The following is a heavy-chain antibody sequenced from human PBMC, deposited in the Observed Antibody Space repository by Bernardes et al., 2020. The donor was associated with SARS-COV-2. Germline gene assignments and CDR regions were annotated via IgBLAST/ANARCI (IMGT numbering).Heavy chain of an antibody. V-gene: IGHV3-23*01. CDR3: ARHGKYCTNGVCQTYYYYAMEV. CDR1: GFTFSSYW. D-gene: IGHD2-8*01. J-gene: IGHJ6*02. CDR2: ISGSGGST. Sequence: VGSLSLSCAASGFTFSSYWMSWVRQAPGKGLEWVSAISGSGGSTYYADSVKGRFTISRDNSKNTLYLQMNSLRAEDTAVYFCARHGKYCTNGVCQTYYYYAMEVWGQGTNVTVSS.